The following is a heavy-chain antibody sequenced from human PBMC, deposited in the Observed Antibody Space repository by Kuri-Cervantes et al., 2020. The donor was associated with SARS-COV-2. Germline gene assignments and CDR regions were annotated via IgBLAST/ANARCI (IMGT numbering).Heavy chain of an antibody. CDR2: IYSGGST. V-gene: IGHV3-53*01. CDR3: AREGSSYDSSGYDAFDI. D-gene: IGHD3-22*01. CDR1: GFTFSSYS. Sequence: GESLKISCAASGFTFSSYSMNWVRQAPGKGLEWVSVIYSGGSTYYADSVKGRFTISRDNSKNTLYLQMNSLRAEDTAVYYCAREGSSYDSSGYDAFDIWGQGTMVTDSS. J-gene: IGHJ3*02.